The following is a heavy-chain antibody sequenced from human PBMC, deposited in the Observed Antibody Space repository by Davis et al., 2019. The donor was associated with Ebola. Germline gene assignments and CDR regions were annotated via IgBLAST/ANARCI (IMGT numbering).Heavy chain of an antibody. V-gene: IGHV3-7*01. D-gene: IGHD5-12*01. CDR3: ARTPHSGYDLGADYYGMDV. CDR2: IKTDGSEE. CDR1: GFTFSTYW. Sequence: GGSLRLSCAASGFTFSTYWMSWVRQAPGKGLEWVANIKTDGSEEHYVDSVKGRFTISRDNAKNSLYLQMNSLRAEDTAVYYCARTPHSGYDLGADYYGMDVWGQGTTVTVSS. J-gene: IGHJ6*02.